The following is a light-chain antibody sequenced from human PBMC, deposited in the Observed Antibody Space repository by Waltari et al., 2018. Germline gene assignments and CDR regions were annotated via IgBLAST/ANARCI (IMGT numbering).Light chain of an antibody. CDR1: QRVSSY. J-gene: IGKJ4*01. CDR3: QQRSNWPPLT. CDR2: DAS. V-gene: IGKV3-11*01. Sequence: EIVLTPSPATLSLSPGERATLSCRASQRVSSYLAWYQQKPGQAPRLLISDASNRATGSPARFSGSGSGTDFTLTISSLEPEDFAVYYCQQRSNWPPLTFGGGTKVEIK.